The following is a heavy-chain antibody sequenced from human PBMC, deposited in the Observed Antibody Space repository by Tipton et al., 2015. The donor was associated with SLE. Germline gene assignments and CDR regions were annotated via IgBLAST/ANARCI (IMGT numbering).Heavy chain of an antibody. CDR2: ISAYNGNT. CDR3: ARDVTPNYYYYYGMDV. J-gene: IGHJ6*02. CDR1: GGTFTGYY. V-gene: IGHV1-18*04. D-gene: IGHD1-1*01. Sequence: QSGPEVKKPGSSVKVSCKTSGGTFTGYYMHWVRQAPGQGLEWMGWISAYNGNTNYAQKLQGRVTMTTDTSTSTAYMELRSLRSDDTAVYYCARDVTPNYYYYYGMDVWGQGTTVTVSS.